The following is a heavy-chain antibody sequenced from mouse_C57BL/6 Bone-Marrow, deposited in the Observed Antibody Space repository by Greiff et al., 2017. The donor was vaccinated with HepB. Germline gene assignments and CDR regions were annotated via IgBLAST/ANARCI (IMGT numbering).Heavy chain of an antibody. D-gene: IGHD4-1*01. CDR2: IDPSDSYT. Sequence: QVHVKQPGAELVRPGTSVKLSCKASGYTFTSYWMHWVKQRPGQGLEWIGVIDPSDSYTNYNQKFKGKATLTVDTSSSTAYMQLSSLTSEDSAVYYCARNWYYWGQGTTLTVSS. CDR1: GYTFTSYW. CDR3: ARNWYY. V-gene: IGHV1-59*01. J-gene: IGHJ2*01.